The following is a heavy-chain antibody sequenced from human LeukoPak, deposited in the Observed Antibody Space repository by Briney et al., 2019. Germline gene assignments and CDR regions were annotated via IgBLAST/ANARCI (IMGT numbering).Heavy chain of an antibody. CDR2: INPNSGGT. D-gene: IGHD6-6*01. V-gene: IGHV1-2*02. Sequence: GASVKVSCKASGYTFTGYYMHWVRQAPGQGLEWMGWINPNSGGTNYAQKFQGRVTMTRDTSISTAYMELSRLRSDDTAVYYCARVWRGSSIAARAPVDTSLSSGVPYFDYWGQGTLVTVSS. CDR3: ARVWRGSSIAARAPVDTSLSSGVPYFDY. CDR1: GYTFTGYY. J-gene: IGHJ4*02.